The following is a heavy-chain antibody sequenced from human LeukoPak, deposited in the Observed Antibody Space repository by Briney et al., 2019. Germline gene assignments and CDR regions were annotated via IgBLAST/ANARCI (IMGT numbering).Heavy chain of an antibody. CDR2: ILFDGSNK. CDR3: TKGSGSGSYYNSHYFDY. D-gene: IGHD3-10*01. V-gene: IGHV3-30*02. J-gene: IGHJ4*02. Sequence: GGSLRLSCAASGFSFSRYGMHWVRQAPGKGLEWVAFILFDGSNKYYTDSVKGRFTISRDNAKNSLYLQMNSLRAEDTALYYCTKGSGSGSYYNSHYFDYWGQGTLVTVSS. CDR1: GFSFSRYG.